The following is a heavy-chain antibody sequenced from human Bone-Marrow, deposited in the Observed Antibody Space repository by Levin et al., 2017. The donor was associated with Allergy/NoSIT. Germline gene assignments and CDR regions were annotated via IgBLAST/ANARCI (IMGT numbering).Heavy chain of an antibody. Sequence: TAGGSLRLSCAASGFTFSDNYMSWIRQAPGKGLEWVSYISSSGNTRYYADSVKGRFTVSRDNAKNSVYLQMNSLKAEDTAVYYCARVDGYANIYHGMDVWGQGTTVTVSS. D-gene: IGHD3-16*01. J-gene: IGHJ6*02. V-gene: IGHV3-11*01. CDR2: ISSSGNTR. CDR3: ARVDGYANIYHGMDV. CDR1: GFTFSDNY.